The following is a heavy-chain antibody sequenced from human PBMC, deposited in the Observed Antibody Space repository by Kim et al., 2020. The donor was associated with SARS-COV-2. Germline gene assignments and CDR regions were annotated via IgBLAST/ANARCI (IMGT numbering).Heavy chain of an antibody. D-gene: IGHD3-3*01. CDR1: GFTFSSYA. CDR3: AKDRGGFTIFGVDLFDY. V-gene: IGHV3-23*01. Sequence: GGSLRLSCAASGFTFSSYAMSWVRQAPGKGLEWVSAISGSGGSTYYADSVKGRFTISRDNSKNTLYLQMNSLRAEDTAVYYCAKDRGGFTIFGVDLFDYWGQGTLVTVSS. CDR2: ISGSGGST. J-gene: IGHJ4*02.